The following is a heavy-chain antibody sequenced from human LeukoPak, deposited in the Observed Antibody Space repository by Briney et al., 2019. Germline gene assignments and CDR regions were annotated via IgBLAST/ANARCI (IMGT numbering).Heavy chain of an antibody. Sequence: SETLSLTCTVSGGSISSSSYYWGWIRQPPGKGLVWIGSIYYSGSTYYNPSLKSRVTMSVDTSKNQFSLKLSSVTATDTALYYCARQTLSDTIDYWGQGTLVTVSS. CDR3: ARQTLSDTIDY. V-gene: IGHV4-39*01. CDR1: GGSISSSSYY. CDR2: IYYSGST. D-gene: IGHD2-2*01. J-gene: IGHJ4*02.